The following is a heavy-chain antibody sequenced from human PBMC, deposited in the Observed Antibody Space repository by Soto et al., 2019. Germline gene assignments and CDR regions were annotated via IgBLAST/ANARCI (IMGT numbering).Heavy chain of an antibody. V-gene: IGHV1-3*01. Sequence: ASVKVSCKASGYTFTSYAMHWVRQAPGQRLEWMGWINAGNGNTKYSQKLQGRVTITRGTSASTAYMELSSLRSEDTAVYYCAKATKYILTGRPQKNYYFDYWGQGTLVTVSS. CDR3: AKATKYILTGRPQKNYYFDY. CDR2: INAGNGNT. D-gene: IGHD3-9*01. J-gene: IGHJ4*02. CDR1: GYTFTSYA.